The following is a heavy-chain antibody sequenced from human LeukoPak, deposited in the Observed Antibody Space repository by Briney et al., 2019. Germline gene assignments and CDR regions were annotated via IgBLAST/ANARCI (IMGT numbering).Heavy chain of an antibody. Sequence: SETLSLTCAVSGGSISSGGYSWSWIRQPPGKGLEWIGYIYHSGSTYYNPSLKSRVTISVDTSKNQFSLKLSSVTAADTAVYYCARVRHYDFRSGYYKYYFDYWGQGTLVTVSS. CDR1: GGSISSGGYS. J-gene: IGHJ4*02. CDR3: ARVRHYDFRSGYYKYYFDY. CDR2: IYHSGST. V-gene: IGHV4-30-2*01. D-gene: IGHD3-3*01.